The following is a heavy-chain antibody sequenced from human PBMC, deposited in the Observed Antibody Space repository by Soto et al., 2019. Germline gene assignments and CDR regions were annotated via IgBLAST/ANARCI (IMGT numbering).Heavy chain of an antibody. Sequence: EVQLVESGGGLVKPGGSLRLSCAASGFTFSIYTMDWVRQAPGKGLEWVSSINTRSYIYYADSVKARFIISRDNAKNSLYLQMINLRAEDTAVYYCARAAGMDYYYYYMDVWGKGTTVTVSS. CDR1: GFTFSIYT. J-gene: IGHJ6*03. D-gene: IGHD2-8*01. V-gene: IGHV3-21*01. CDR2: INTRSYI. CDR3: ARAAGMDYYYYYMDV.